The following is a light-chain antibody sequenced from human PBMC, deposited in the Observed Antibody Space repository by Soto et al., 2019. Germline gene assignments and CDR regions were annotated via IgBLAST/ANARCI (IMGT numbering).Light chain of an antibody. V-gene: IGLV1-40*01. CDR3: QSYDSSLSGWV. CDR1: SSNIGAPYD. J-gene: IGLJ3*02. Sequence: QSVLTQPPSVSGAPGQRVTISCTGNSSNIGAPYDVHWYQQLPGAVPKLLISGNSNRPSGAPDRFSGSKSGPSASLAITGLQAEDEADYYCQSYDSSLSGWVFGGGTKLTVL. CDR2: GNS.